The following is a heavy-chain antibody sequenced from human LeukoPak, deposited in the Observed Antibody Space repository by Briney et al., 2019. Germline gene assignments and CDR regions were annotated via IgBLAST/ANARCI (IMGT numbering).Heavy chain of an antibody. CDR1: GFTFSNYW. J-gene: IGHJ4*02. CDR2: ISSDGTNT. D-gene: IGHD4-11*01. CDR3: ARDPGHSNYINDY. V-gene: IGHV3-74*01. Sequence: GGSPRLSXAASGFTFSNYWMHWVRQIPGKGLVWVSRISSDGTNTHYADSVKGRFTISRDNAENTLYLQMTSLRTEDTAVYYCARDPGHSNYINDYWGQGTLVTVSS.